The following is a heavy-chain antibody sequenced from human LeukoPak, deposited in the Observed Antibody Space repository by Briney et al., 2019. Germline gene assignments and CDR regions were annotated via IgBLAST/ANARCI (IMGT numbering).Heavy chain of an antibody. Sequence: PSETLSLTCTVSGGSISSYYWSWIRQPPGKGPEWIGYIYYSGSTNYNPSLKSRVTISVDTSKNQFSLKLSSVTAADTAVYYCARALPGYCSGGSCYAYDEFDYWGQGTLVTVSS. CDR3: ARALPGYCSGGSCYAYDEFDY. CDR1: GGSISSYY. V-gene: IGHV4-59*01. D-gene: IGHD2-15*01. J-gene: IGHJ4*02. CDR2: IYYSGST.